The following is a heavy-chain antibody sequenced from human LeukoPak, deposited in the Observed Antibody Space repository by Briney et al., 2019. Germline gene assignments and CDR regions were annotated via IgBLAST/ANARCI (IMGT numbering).Heavy chain of an antibody. Sequence: SQTLSLTCTVSGGSISSGDYYWSWIRQPPGKGLEWIGSIYYSGSTYYNPSLKSRVTISVDTSKNPFSLKLSSMTAADTAVYYCAREGDDFWSGYYRHNWFDPWGQGTLVTVSS. V-gene: IGHV4-39*02. D-gene: IGHD3-3*01. CDR2: IYYSGST. J-gene: IGHJ5*02. CDR1: GGSISSGDYY. CDR3: AREGDDFWSGYYRHNWFDP.